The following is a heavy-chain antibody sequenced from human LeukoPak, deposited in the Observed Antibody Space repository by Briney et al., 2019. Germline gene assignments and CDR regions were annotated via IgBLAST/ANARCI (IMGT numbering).Heavy chain of an antibody. CDR1: GGSIGTYY. D-gene: IGHD3-9*01. CDR3: ARPTIFEYYFDY. CDR2: IYTSGST. V-gene: IGHV4-4*07. Sequence: SETLSLTCTVSGGSIGTYYWSWIRQPAGKGLEWIGRIYTSGSTDYNPSLKGRLTMSVDPSENQFSLNLSSVTAADTAVYYCARPTIFEYYFDYWGQGILVTVSS. J-gene: IGHJ4*02.